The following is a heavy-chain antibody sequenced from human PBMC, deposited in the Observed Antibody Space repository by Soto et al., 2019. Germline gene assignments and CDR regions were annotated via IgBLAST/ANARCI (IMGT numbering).Heavy chain of an antibody. J-gene: IGHJ4*02. D-gene: IGHD6-13*01. CDR2: INHSGST. CDR1: GGSFSGYY. V-gene: IGHV4-34*01. Sequence: SETLSLTCAVYGGSFSGYYWSWIRQPPGKGLEWIGEINHSGSTNYNPSLKSRVTISVDTSKNQFSLKLSSVTAADTAVYYCARGPNSSSWYYFDYWGQGPLVTVSS. CDR3: ARGPNSSSWYYFDY.